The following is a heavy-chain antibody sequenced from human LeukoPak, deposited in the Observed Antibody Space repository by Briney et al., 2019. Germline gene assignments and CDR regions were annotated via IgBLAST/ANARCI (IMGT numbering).Heavy chain of an antibody. Sequence: PGGSLRLSCAASGFTFSSYAMSWVRQAPGKGLEWVSAISGSGGSTYYADSVKGRFTISRDNSKNTLYLQMNSLRAEDTAVYYCAKDGVEDYYDSSGYFDYWGQGTLVTVSS. CDR2: ISGSGGST. CDR1: GFTFSSYA. D-gene: IGHD3-22*01. J-gene: IGHJ4*02. V-gene: IGHV3-23*01. CDR3: AKDGVEDYYDSSGYFDY.